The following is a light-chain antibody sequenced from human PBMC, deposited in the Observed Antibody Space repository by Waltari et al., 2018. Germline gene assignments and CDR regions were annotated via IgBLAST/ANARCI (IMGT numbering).Light chain of an antibody. CDR3: QQYGSSPLT. Sequence: EIVLTQSPGTLSLSPGERATLSCRASQSVATYYFAWYQRKPGQAPRLLIYGASSRATGIPDRFSGGGSGTDFTLTISRLEPEDFAVYYCQQYGSSPLTFGGGTKVEIK. V-gene: IGKV3-20*01. CDR2: GAS. J-gene: IGKJ4*01. CDR1: QSVATYY.